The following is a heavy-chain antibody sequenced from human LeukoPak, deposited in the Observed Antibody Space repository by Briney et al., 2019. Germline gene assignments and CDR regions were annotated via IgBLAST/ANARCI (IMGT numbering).Heavy chain of an antibody. D-gene: IGHD2-2*01. V-gene: IGHV3-11*01. J-gene: IGHJ6*03. CDR2: ISSSGSTI. CDR3: ARDEGLYGGAPAANTYYYMDV. CDR1: GFTFSDYY. Sequence: PGGSLRLSCAASGFTFSDYYMSWIRQAPGKRLEWVSYISSSGSTIYYADSVKGRFTISRDNAKNSLYLQMNSLRAEDTAVYYCARDEGLYGGAPAANTYYYMDVWGKGTTVTVSS.